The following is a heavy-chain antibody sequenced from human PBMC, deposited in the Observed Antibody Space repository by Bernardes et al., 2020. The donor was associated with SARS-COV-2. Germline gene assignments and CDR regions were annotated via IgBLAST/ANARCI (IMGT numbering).Heavy chain of an antibody. J-gene: IGHJ5*02. V-gene: IGHV4-39*01. CDR1: GGSISSSSYY. D-gene: IGHD2-2*01. CDR3: ARHGCSSTSCYWRNWFEP. CDR2: NNYSGST. Sequence: SETLSLTCTVSGGSISSSSYYWGRIRQPPGKGLEWIGSNNYSGSTYYNPTLKIRVTISVDTSKTQFSLKLSSVTAADTAVYYCARHGCSSTSCYWRNWFEPWGQGNLVTSSS.